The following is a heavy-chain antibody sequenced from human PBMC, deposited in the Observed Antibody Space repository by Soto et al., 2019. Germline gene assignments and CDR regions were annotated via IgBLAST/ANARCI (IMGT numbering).Heavy chain of an antibody. Sequence: QVQLQESGPGLVKPSQTLSLTCTVSGGSISSGDYYWSWIRQPPGKGLEWIGYIYYSGSTYYNPSLKSRVTISVDTSKNQFSLKLSSVTAADTAVYYCARVRIRISHFNGGSSEVIDYWGQGTLVTVSS. D-gene: IGHD3-16*01. CDR1: GGSISSGDYY. V-gene: IGHV4-30-4*01. CDR2: IYYSGST. J-gene: IGHJ4*02. CDR3: ARVRIRISHFNGGSSEVIDY.